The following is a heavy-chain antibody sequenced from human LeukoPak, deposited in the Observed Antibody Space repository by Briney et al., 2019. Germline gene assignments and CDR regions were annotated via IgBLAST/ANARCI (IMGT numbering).Heavy chain of an antibody. J-gene: IGHJ5*02. V-gene: IGHV4-34*01. CDR3: ARYELEH. CDR2: INHLGST. CDR1: GGPFGGYY. D-gene: IGHD3-3*01. Sequence: SETLSLTCTVYGGPFGGYYWSWIRQPPGKGLEWIGEINHLGSTNYNSSLKSRVTISVDTSKHQYSLRLTSVTAADMAVYYCARYELEHWGQGTLVTVSS.